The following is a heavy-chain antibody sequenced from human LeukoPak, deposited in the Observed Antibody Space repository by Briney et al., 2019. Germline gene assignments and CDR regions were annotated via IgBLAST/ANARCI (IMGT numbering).Heavy chain of an antibody. V-gene: IGHV4-34*01. CDR2: INHSGST. J-gene: IGHJ6*03. D-gene: IGHD2/OR15-2a*01. CDR1: GGSFSGYY. CDR3: AREELYYYYMDV. Sequence: SETLSLTCAVYGGSFSGYYWSWIRQPPGKGLEWIGEINHSGSTNYNPSLKSRVTISADTSKNQFSLKLSSVTAADTAVYYCAREELYYYYMDVWGKGTTVTISS.